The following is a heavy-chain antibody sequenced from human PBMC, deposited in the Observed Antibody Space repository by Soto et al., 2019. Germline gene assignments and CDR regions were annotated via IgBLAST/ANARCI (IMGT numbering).Heavy chain of an antibody. Sequence: SETLSLTCTVSGGSISSYYWSWIRQPPGKGLEWIGYIYYSGSTNYNPSLKSRVTISVDTSKNQFSLKLSSVTAADTAVYYCARAYWRDYGDYPFEYWGQGTLVTVSS. CDR3: ARAYWRDYGDYPFEY. J-gene: IGHJ4*02. D-gene: IGHD4-17*01. V-gene: IGHV4-59*01. CDR2: IYYSGST. CDR1: GGSISSYY.